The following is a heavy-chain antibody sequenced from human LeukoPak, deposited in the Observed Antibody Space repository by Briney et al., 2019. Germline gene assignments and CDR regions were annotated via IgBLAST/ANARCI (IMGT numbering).Heavy chain of an antibody. D-gene: IGHD6-19*01. CDR3: VKVSVTGTSVDY. J-gene: IGHJ4*02. CDR1: GFTFSSYT. Sequence: PGGSLRLSCSASGFTFSSYTMHWVRQAPGKGLEYVSAISSNGGSTYCADSVKGRFTISRDNSKNTLYLQMSSLRAVDTAVYYCVKVSVTGTSVDYWGQGTLVTVPS. V-gene: IGHV3-64D*06. CDR2: ISSNGGST.